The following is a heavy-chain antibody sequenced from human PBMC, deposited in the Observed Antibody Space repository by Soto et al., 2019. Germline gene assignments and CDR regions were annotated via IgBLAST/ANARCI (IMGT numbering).Heavy chain of an antibody. D-gene: IGHD3-3*01. V-gene: IGHV3-30-3*01. CDR1: GFTFSSYA. Sequence: QVQLVESGGGVVQPGRSLRLSCAASGFTFSSYAMHWVRQAPGKGLEWVAVISYDGSNKYYADSVKGRFTISRDNSKNTLYLQMNSLRAEDTAVYYCASSNGGHYDLWSGYPNFDSWGQGTLVTVSS. CDR3: ASSNGGHYDLWSGYPNFDS. J-gene: IGHJ4*02. CDR2: ISYDGSNK.